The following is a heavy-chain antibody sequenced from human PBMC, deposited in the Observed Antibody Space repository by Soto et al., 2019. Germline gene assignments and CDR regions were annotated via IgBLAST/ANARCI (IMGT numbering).Heavy chain of an antibody. V-gene: IGHV2-70*01. Sequence: SGPTLVNPTQTLTLTCTFSGFSLSTSGMCVSWIRQPPGKALEWLALIDWDDDKYYSTSLKTRLTISKDTSKNRVVLTMTNMDPVDTATYYCARTLVPDVPATATYGTVYYFDYWGQGTLVTVSS. CDR3: ARTLVPDVPATATYGTVYYFDY. J-gene: IGHJ4*02. CDR1: GFSLSTSGMC. CDR2: IDWDDDK. D-gene: IGHD2-2*01.